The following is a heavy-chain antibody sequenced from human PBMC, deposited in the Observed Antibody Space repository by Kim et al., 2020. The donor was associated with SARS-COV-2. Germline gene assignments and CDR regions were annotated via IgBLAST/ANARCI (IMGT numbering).Heavy chain of an antibody. J-gene: IGHJ6*03. CDR2: ISGSGGST. CDR3: AKEGYFYGSGSYYYYYYYMDV. D-gene: IGHD3-10*01. Sequence: GGSLRLSCAASGFTFSSYAMSWVRQAPGKGLEWVSAISGSGGSTYYADSVKGRFTISRDNSKNTLYLQMNSLRAEDTAVYYCAKEGYFYGSGSYYYYYYYMDVWGEGTTVTVSS. V-gene: IGHV3-23*01. CDR1: GFTFSSYA.